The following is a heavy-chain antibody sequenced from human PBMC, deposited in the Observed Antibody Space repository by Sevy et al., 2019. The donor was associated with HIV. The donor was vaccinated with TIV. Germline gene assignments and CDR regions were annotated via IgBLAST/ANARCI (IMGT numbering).Heavy chain of an antibody. Sequence: GESLKISCAASGFTFSYSGMHWVRQAPGQGLEWVTFIQYDGNNKYDADSVKGRFTISRDNSKNTLYLQMNSLRSDDTAVYYCAKNTAAVGTGGFDYWGQGTLVTVSS. CDR3: AKNTAAVGTGGFDY. CDR2: IQYDGNNK. D-gene: IGHD6-13*01. CDR1: GFTFSYSG. J-gene: IGHJ4*02. V-gene: IGHV3-30*02.